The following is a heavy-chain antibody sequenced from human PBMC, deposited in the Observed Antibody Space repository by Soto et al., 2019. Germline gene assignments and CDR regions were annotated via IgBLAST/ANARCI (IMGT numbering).Heavy chain of an antibody. CDR1: GFTFSDYY. V-gene: IGHV3-11*03. CDR3: ARRVFSGSHQIDV. Sequence: GGSLRLSCAASGFTFSDYYMSWIRQAPGKGLEWVSYISSSSSYTNYADSVKGRFTISRDNAKNSLYLQMNSLRAEDTAVYYCARRVFSGSHQIDVWGQGTLVTVSS. CDR2: ISSSSSYT. J-gene: IGHJ4*02. D-gene: IGHD1-26*01.